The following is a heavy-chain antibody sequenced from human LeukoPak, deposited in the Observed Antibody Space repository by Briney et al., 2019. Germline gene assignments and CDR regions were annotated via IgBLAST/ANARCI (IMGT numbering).Heavy chain of an antibody. CDR1: GFTFTSYA. CDR2: IRGSDSST. V-gene: IGHV3-23*01. D-gene: IGHD4-17*01. Sequence: GGSLRLSCAASGFTFTSYAMSWVRQAPGKGLEWVSGIRGSDSSTYYADSVKGRFTISRDTSRNTVYLQMNSLRDEDTAVYFCAKVRRLTTVTAGYFDSWGQGTLVTVSS. CDR3: AKVRRLTTVTAGYFDS. J-gene: IGHJ4*02.